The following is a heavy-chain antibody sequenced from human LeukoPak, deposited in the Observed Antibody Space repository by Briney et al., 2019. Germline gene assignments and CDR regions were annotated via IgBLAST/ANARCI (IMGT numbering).Heavy chain of an antibody. CDR2: ISAYNGNT. D-gene: IGHD1-26*01. CDR3: ARDRHVVGAPPHAFGI. Sequence: GASVKVSCKASGYTFTGYYMHWVRQAPGQGLEWMGWISAYNGNTNYAQKLQGRVTMTTDTSTSTAYMELRSLRSDDTAVYYCARDRHVVGAPPHAFGIWGQGTMVTVSS. J-gene: IGHJ3*02. V-gene: IGHV1-18*04. CDR1: GYTFTGYY.